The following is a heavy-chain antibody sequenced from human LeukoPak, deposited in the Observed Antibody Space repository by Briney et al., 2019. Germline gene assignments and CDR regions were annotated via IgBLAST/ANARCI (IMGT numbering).Heavy chain of an antibody. CDR2: IKSKTDGGTT. J-gene: IGHJ6*02. CDR1: GFTFSNAW. Sequence: GGSLRLSCAASGFTFSNAWMNWVRQAPGKGLEWVGRIKSKTDGGTTDYAAPVKGRFTISRDDSKNTLYLQMNSLKTEDTAVYYCTTDRSSSWYYYYGMDVRGQGTTVTVSS. CDR3: TTDRSSSWYYYYGMDV. D-gene: IGHD6-13*01. V-gene: IGHV3-15*07.